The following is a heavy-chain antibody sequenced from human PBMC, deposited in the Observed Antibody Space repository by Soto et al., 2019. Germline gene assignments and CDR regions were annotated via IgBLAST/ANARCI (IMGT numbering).Heavy chain of an antibody. Sequence: GESLKISCKGSGYSFTSYWISWVRQMPGKGLEWMGRIDPSDSYTNYSPSFQGHVTISADKSISTAYLQWSSLKASDTAMYYCARVIVVHDILGMDVWGQGTTVTVTS. CDR2: IDPSDSYT. CDR3: ARVIVVHDILGMDV. J-gene: IGHJ6*02. D-gene: IGHD2-15*01. V-gene: IGHV5-10-1*01. CDR1: GYSFTSYW.